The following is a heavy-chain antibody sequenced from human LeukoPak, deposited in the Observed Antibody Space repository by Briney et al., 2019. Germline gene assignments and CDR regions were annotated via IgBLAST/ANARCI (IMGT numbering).Heavy chain of an antibody. CDR2: ISWYGGST. CDR3: AKESGDYYSDSSGSSD. D-gene: IGHD3-22*01. CDR1: GFTFDDYA. J-gene: IGHJ4*02. Sequence: GGSLRLSCAASGFTFDDYAMHWVRQAPGKGLELVSLISWYGGSTYYADSVKGRFTISRDNSKNSRYLPMKSMRAEDTALYYCAKESGDYYSDSSGSSDWGQATLATVSS. V-gene: IGHV3-43D*03.